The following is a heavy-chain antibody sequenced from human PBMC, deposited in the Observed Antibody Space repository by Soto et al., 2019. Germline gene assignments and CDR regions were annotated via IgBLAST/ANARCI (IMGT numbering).Heavy chain of an antibody. D-gene: IGHD4-4*01. CDR2: ISAYNGNT. CDR1: GYTFTSYG. CDR3: ARDYGRVTVTTPLDY. V-gene: IGHV1-18*01. J-gene: IGHJ4*02. Sequence: ASVKVSCKASGYTFTSYGISWVRQAPGQGLEWMGWISAYNGNTNYAQKLQGRVTMTTETSTSTAYMELRSLRSDDTAVYYCARDYGRVTVTTPLDYWGQGTLVTVSS.